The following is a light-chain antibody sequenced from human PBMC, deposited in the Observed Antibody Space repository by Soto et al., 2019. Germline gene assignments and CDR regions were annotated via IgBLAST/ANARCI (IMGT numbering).Light chain of an antibody. V-gene: IGKV3-15*01. J-gene: IGKJ2*01. Sequence: EIVMTQSPATLSVSPGERATLSCRASQTIGNDLGWYQQKPGRPPRLLIYGASTRATGIPGRFSGSGSGTDFTLTSSSLQSEDFAVYYCQQYYNWPPLYTFGQGTKLEIK. CDR2: GAS. CDR1: QTIGND. CDR3: QQYYNWPPLYT.